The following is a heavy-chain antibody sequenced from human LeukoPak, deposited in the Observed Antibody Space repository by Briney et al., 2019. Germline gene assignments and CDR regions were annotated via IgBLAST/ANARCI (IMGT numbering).Heavy chain of an antibody. CDR2: IYPGDSDT. D-gene: IGHD3-10*01. CDR3: ARAPITMVRGVISYTGDYYFDY. Sequence: GESLKISCKGSGYSFTSYWIGWVRQMPGKGLEWMGIIYPGDSDTRYSPSFQGQVTISADKSISTAYLQWSSLKASDTAMYYCARAPITMVRGVISYTGDYYFDYWGQGTLVTVSS. V-gene: IGHV5-51*01. J-gene: IGHJ4*02. CDR1: GYSFTSYW.